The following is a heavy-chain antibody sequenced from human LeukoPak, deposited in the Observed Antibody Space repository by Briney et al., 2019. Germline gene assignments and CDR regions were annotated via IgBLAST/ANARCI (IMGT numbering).Heavy chain of an antibody. V-gene: IGHV3-15*07. J-gene: IGHJ1*01. CDR2: IKSKVDGGTP. CDR1: GFSFSDAW. CDR3: ATRFQH. Sequence: GGSLRLSCAASGFSFSDAWMNWVRQAPGKGLEWVGHIKSKVDGGTPDYVAPVKGRFTISRDDSRNTLYLQMNSLRAEDTAVYYCATRFQHWGQGTLVTVSS.